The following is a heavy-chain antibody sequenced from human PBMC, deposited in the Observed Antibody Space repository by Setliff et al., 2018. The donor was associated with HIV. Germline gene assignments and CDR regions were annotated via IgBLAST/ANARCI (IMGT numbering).Heavy chain of an antibody. J-gene: IGHJ6*02. D-gene: IGHD3-10*01. V-gene: IGHV4-38-2*01. CDR1: GYSMSSGYY. Sequence: SETLSLTCGVSGYSMSSGYYWGWIRQPPGKGLEWIGNVYHTGSTYYNPSLKSRVTISVDTSKNQFSLKLSSVIAADTAVYYCARHDITLVRGLVWGQGTTVTVSS. CDR3: ARHDITLVRGLV. CDR2: VYHTGST.